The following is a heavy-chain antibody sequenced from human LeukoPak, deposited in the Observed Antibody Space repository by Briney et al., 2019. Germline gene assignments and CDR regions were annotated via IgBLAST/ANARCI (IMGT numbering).Heavy chain of an antibody. J-gene: IGHJ4*02. Sequence: GGSLRLSCAASGFTFSSYGMHWVRQAPGKGLEWVSSISSSSSYIYYADSVKGRFTISRDNAKNSLYLQMNSLRAEDTAVYYCARSYCSSTSCHRVFDYWGQGTLVTVSS. CDR2: ISSSSSYI. V-gene: IGHV3-21*01. CDR1: GFTFSSYG. D-gene: IGHD2-2*01. CDR3: ARSYCSSTSCHRVFDY.